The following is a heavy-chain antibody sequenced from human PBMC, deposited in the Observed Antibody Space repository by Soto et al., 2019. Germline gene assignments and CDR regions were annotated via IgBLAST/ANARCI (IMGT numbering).Heavy chain of an antibody. Sequence: QVQLVQSGAEVKKPGSSVKVSCKASGGTFSSYTISWVRQAPGQGLEWMGRIIPILGIANYAQKFQGRVTITADKSTCTAYMELSSLRSDDTAVYYCARDPIFCSSTSCSIPPEPFDPWGQGTLVTVSS. CDR2: IIPILGIA. CDR1: GGTFSSYT. J-gene: IGHJ5*02. CDR3: ARDPIFCSSTSCSIPPEPFDP. V-gene: IGHV1-69*08. D-gene: IGHD2-2*01.